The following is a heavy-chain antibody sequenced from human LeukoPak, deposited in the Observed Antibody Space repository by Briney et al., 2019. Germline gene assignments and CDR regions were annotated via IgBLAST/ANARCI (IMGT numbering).Heavy chain of an antibody. CDR1: GYTFTGYY. D-gene: IGHD6-19*01. J-gene: IGHJ4*02. V-gene: IGHV1-2*02. CDR3: ARGQQWLEAFDY. CDR2: INPNSGVT. Sequence: ASVKVSCKASGYTFTGYYMHWVRQAPGQGLEWMGWINPNSGVTHYPQKFQGRVTMTRDTSIRTAYMEVSSLRSDDTAVYYCARGQQWLEAFDYWGLGTLVTVSS.